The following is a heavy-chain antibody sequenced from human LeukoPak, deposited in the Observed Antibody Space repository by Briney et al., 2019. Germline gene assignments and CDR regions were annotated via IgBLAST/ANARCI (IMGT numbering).Heavy chain of an antibody. D-gene: IGHD3-22*01. V-gene: IGHV3-7*01. CDR3: ARDGDTSGYTD. Sequence: GGSLRLSCEASGFTFSLYWMSWVRQAPGKGLEWVANIKQDGSEKYYADSVKGRFTISRDNAKNSLYLQMNSLRADDTAVYYCARDGDTSGYTDWGQGTLVTVSS. J-gene: IGHJ4*02. CDR2: IKQDGSEK. CDR1: GFTFSLYW.